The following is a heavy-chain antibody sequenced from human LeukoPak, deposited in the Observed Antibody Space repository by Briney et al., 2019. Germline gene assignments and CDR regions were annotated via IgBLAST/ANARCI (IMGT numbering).Heavy chain of an antibody. CDR1: GFTFDDYA. J-gene: IGHJ4*02. Sequence: GGSLRLSCAASGFTFDDYAMHWVRQAPGKGLEWVSGISWNSGSIGYADSVKGRFTISRDNAKNSLYLQMNSLRAEDTALYYCAKELEYCGGDCSRHFDYWGQRTLVTVST. D-gene: IGHD2-21*02. CDR2: ISWNSGSI. V-gene: IGHV3-9*01. CDR3: AKELEYCGGDCSRHFDY.